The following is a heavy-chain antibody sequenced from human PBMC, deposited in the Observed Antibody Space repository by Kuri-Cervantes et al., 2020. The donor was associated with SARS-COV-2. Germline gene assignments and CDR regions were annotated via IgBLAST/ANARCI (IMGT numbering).Heavy chain of an antibody. Sequence: GGSLRLSCAASGFTFSSYSMNWVRQAPGKGLEWVSSISSSSSYIYYADSVKGRFTISRGNAKNSLYLQMNSLRAEDTAVYYCAKDLTILGVVFPYYYYGMDVWGQGTTVTVSS. CDR3: AKDLTILGVVFPYYYYGMDV. V-gene: IGHV3-21*04. CDR2: ISSSSSYI. CDR1: GFTFSSYS. J-gene: IGHJ6*02. D-gene: IGHD3-3*01.